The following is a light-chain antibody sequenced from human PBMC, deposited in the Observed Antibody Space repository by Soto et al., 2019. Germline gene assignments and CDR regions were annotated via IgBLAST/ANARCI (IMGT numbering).Light chain of an antibody. CDR3: QQYNSHWVT. CDR2: KAS. Sequence: DIQMTQSPSTLSASVGDRVTITCRASQSISTWLAWYQQKPGKAPKLLIYKASSLESGVPSRFSGSGSGTEFTLTISGLQPDDFATYYCQQYNSHWVTFGQGTKVEIK. V-gene: IGKV1-5*03. J-gene: IGKJ1*01. CDR1: QSISTW.